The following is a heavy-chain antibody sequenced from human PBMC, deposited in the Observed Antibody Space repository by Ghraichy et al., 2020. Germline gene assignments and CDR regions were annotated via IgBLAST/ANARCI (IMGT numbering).Heavy chain of an antibody. D-gene: IGHD1-1*01. V-gene: IGHV4-61*01. CDR2: VYYSGST. J-gene: IGHJ5*02. CDR1: GVSVSDGSYY. Sequence: TLSLTCSVSGVSVSDGSYYWTWIRQPPGKGLEWIGNVYYSGSTYFNPSLKSRLTISLDTSKNQFSLRLSSVTAADTAVYYCARQGAPNFFHWFAPWGQGTLVIVSS. CDR3: ARQGAPNFFHWFAP.